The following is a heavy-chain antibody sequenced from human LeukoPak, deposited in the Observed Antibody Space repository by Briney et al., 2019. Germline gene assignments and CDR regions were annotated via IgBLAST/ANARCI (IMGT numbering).Heavy chain of an antibody. CDR3: SKQYCSGGSCYSGDFFDY. D-gene: IGHD2-15*01. J-gene: IGHJ4*02. V-gene: IGHV3-21*01. CDR1: GFTFSSYN. CDR2: ISTSSRYI. Sequence: GGSLRLSCAASGFTFSSYNMNWVRQAPGKGLEWVSFISTSSRYIYYADSVKGRFTISRDNSKNTLYLQMNSLRAEDTAVYYCSKQYCSGGSCYSGDFFDYWGQGTLVTVSS.